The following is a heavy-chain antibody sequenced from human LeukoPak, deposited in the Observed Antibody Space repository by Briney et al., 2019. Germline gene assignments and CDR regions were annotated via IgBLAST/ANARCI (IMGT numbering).Heavy chain of an antibody. CDR2: ISAYNGNT. CDR3: ARDTYCSGGSCYSNYFDY. CDR1: GHTFTNYG. Sequence: ASVKVSCKASGHTFTNYGISWVRQAPGQGLEWMGWISAYNGNTNYAQKVQGRVTMTTETSTSTAYMELRSLRSDDTAVYYCARDTYCSGGSCYSNYFDYWGQGTLVTVSS. V-gene: IGHV1-18*01. D-gene: IGHD2-15*01. J-gene: IGHJ4*02.